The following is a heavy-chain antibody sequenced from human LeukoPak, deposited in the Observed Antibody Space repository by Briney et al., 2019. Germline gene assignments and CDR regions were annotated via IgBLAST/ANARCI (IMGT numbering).Heavy chain of an antibody. D-gene: IGHD2/OR15-2a*01. V-gene: IGHV4-31*11. CDR1: GGSISSGDYY. J-gene: IGHJ4*02. CDR3: ARVKSYWRYFDY. CDR2: IYYTGST. Sequence: PSETLSLTCAVSGGSISSGDYYWSWVRQHPGKDLEWIGYIYYTGSTYYNPSLESRVTISVDTSKNQFSLTLSSVTAADMAVYYCARVKSYWRYFDYWGRGTLVTVSS.